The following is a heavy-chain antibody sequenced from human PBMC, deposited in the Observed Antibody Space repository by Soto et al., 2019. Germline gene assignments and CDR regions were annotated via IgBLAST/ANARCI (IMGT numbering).Heavy chain of an antibody. V-gene: IGHV1-46*02. Sequence: ASVKVSCKTSADIFNNYYMHWVRQAPGQGLEWMGVMTPSDGSTNYAQSFQGRVTMTRDTSTRTVYVELSSLRSEGTAVYYCAKHCGGDCSNGFDIWGQGTKVTVSS. J-gene: IGHJ3*02. CDR3: AKHCGGDCSNGFDI. D-gene: IGHD2-21*02. CDR1: ADIFNNYY. CDR2: MTPSDGST.